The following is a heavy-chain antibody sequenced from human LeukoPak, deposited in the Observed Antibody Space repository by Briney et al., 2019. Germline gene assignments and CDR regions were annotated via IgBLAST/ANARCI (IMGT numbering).Heavy chain of an antibody. CDR3: ASGAVAIFLPYFDY. J-gene: IGHJ4*02. CDR1: GGSFSGYY. Sequence: SETLSLTCAVYGGSFSGYYWSWIRQPPGKGLEWIGEINHSGSTNYNPSLKSRVTISVDTSKNQFSLKLSSVTAADTAVYYCASGAVAIFLPYFDYWGQGTLVTVSS. CDR2: INHSGST. V-gene: IGHV4-34*01. D-gene: IGHD2-15*01.